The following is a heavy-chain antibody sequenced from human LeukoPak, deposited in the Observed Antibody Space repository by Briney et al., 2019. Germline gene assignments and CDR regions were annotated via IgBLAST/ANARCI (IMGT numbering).Heavy chain of an antibody. V-gene: IGHV4-59*01. CDR3: ARRLVTPTLTLFDY. D-gene: IGHD5-18*01. CDR1: GGSISSYY. J-gene: IGHJ4*02. Sequence: PSEALSLTCTVSGGSISSYYWSWIRQPPGKGLEWIGYIYYSGSTNYNPSLKSRVTISVDTSKNQFSLKLRPVPAADTAVYYRARRLVTPTLTLFDYRGQGTLVTVSS. CDR2: IYYSGST.